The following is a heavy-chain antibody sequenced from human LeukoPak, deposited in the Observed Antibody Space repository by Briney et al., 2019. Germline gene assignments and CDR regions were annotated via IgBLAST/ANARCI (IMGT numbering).Heavy chain of an antibody. D-gene: IGHD2-15*01. CDR1: GFTFSSYA. CDR2: ISGTGST. Sequence: SGGSLRLSCAASGFTFSSYAMNWVRQAPGKGLEWVSTISGTGSTYYADSVKGRFTVSRDNSKNTLHLQMNSLRAEDTAVYFCAKGGSSDYLNWFDPWGQGTLVTVSS. V-gene: IGHV3-23*01. J-gene: IGHJ5*02. CDR3: AKGGSSDYLNWFDP.